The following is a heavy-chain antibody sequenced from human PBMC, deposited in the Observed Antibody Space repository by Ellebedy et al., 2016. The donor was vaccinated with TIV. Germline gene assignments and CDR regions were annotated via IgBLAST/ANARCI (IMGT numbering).Heavy chain of an antibody. CDR2: IYPGDSNI. CDR3: ARLEGVAGIFDY. Sequence: GESLKISCKASGYSFTNSWIGWVRQMPGKGLEWMGIIYPGDSNIRYSPSFQGQVTISADKSISTAYLQWSSLKASDTAMYYCARLEGVAGIFDYWGQGTLVTVSS. CDR1: GYSFTNSW. D-gene: IGHD6-19*01. J-gene: IGHJ4*02. V-gene: IGHV5-51*01.